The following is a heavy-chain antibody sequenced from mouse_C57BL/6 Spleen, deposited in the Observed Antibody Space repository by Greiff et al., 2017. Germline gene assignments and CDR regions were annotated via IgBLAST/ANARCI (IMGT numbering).Heavy chain of an antibody. J-gene: IGHJ2*01. CDR1: GFTFSSYG. CDR2: ISSGGSYT. Sequence: EVKLQQSGGDLVKPGGSLKLSCAASGFTFSSYGMSWVRQTPDKRLEWVATISSGGSYTYYPDSVKGRFTISRDNAKNTLYLQMSRLKSEDTAMYYCARQGTTVVSGGFDYWCQGTTLTVSS. D-gene: IGHD1-1*01. CDR3: ARQGTTVVSGGFDY. V-gene: IGHV5-6*01.